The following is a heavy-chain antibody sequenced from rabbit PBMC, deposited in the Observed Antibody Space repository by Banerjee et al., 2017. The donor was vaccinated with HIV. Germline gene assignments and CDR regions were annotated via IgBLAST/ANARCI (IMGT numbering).Heavy chain of an antibody. Sequence: QLKESGGGLVQPGGSLKLSCKASGFTLSNYWMAWVRQAPGKGLEWIGYIDPVVGDTYYATWVNGQFTISSHNAQNTLYLQLNSLTAADTATYFCARGYAGSYHNLWGPGTLVTVS. V-gene: IGHV1S7*01. CDR1: GFTLSNYW. D-gene: IGHD4-2*01. CDR3: ARGYAGSYHNL. CDR2: IDPVVGDT. J-gene: IGHJ4*01.